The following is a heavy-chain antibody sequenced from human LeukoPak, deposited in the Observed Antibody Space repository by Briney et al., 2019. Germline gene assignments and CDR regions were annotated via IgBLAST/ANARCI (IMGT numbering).Heavy chain of an antibody. V-gene: IGHV1-2*02. CDR2: INPNSGGT. CDR3: ARDVIRGYYDILTGSMDV. Sequence: GASVKVSCKASGYTFTGYYMHWVRQAPGQGLEWMGWINPNSGGTNYAQKFQGRVTMTRDTSISTAYMELSRLRSDDTAVYYCARDVIRGYYDILTGSMDVWGKGTTVTISS. D-gene: IGHD3-9*01. CDR1: GYTFTGYY. J-gene: IGHJ6*03.